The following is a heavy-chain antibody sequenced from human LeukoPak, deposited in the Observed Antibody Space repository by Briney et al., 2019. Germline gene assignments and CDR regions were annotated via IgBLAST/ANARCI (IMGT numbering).Heavy chain of an antibody. Sequence: SETLSLTCTVSGGSVSSGSYYWSWIRQPPGKGLEWIGEINHSGSTNYNPSLKSRVTISVDTSKNQFSLKLSSVTAADTAVYYCAPSGDYYDSSGYSNWFDPWGQGTLVTVSS. CDR3: APSGDYYDSSGYSNWFDP. D-gene: IGHD3-22*01. V-gene: IGHV4-39*01. CDR2: INHSGST. J-gene: IGHJ5*02. CDR1: GGSVSSGSYY.